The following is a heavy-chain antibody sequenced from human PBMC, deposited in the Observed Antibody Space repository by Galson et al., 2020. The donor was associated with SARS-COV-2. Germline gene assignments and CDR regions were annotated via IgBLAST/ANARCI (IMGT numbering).Heavy chain of an antibody. CDR3: AREKKSGSDFTLAFDI. CDR2: ISGSGYSA. J-gene: IGHJ3*02. Sequence: GGSLRLSCAASGFPFSTYAMSWVSQTPAKGLEWVSAISGSGYSAYYADSVKGRFTVSSDSSKSTLYLQMTSLRAEDTAVYYCAREKKSGSDFTLAFDIWGQGTMATVSS. D-gene: IGHD3-3*01. V-gene: IGHV3-23*01. CDR1: GFPFSTYA.